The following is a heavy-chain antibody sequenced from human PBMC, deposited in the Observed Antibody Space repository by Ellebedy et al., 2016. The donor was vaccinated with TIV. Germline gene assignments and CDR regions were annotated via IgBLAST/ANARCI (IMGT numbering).Heavy chain of an antibody. J-gene: IGHJ4*02. CDR1: GYTLTELS. CDR3: ARAGTTTVKTVDY. D-gene: IGHD4-17*01. Sequence: AASVKVSCKVSGYTLTELSIHWVRQAPGKGLEWMGGFDPEDGETTNAQKFQGRVTMTEDTSTDTAYMELSSLRSEDTAVYYCARAGTTTVKTVDYWGQGTLVTVSS. CDR2: FDPEDGET. V-gene: IGHV1-24*01.